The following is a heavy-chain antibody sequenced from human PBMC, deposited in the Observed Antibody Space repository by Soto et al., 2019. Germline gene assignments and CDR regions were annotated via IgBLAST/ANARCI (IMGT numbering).Heavy chain of an antibody. CDR2: IIPIFGTA. Sequence: QVQLVQSGAEVKKPGSSVKVYCKASGGTFSSYAISWVRQAPGQGLEWMGGIIPIFGTANYAQKFQGRVTITGDESTSTAYMELSSRRSEDTAVYYCASHCITGTWVYYYGMDVWGQGTTVTVSS. CDR1: GGTFSSYA. CDR3: ASHCITGTWVYYYGMDV. D-gene: IGHD1-7*01. V-gene: IGHV1-69*12. J-gene: IGHJ6*02.